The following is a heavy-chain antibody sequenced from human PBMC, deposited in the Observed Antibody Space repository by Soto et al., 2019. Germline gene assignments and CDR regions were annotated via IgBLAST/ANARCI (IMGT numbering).Heavy chain of an antibody. CDR3: ARVNYDYIWGSYRHFDY. CDR1: GYTFTSYG. V-gene: IGHV1-18*01. CDR2: ISAYNGNT. J-gene: IGHJ4*02. D-gene: IGHD3-16*02. Sequence: ASVKVSFKASGYTFTSYGISWVRQAPGQGLEWMGWISAYNGNTNYAQKLQGRVTMTTDTSTSTAYMELRSLRSDDTAVYYCARVNYDYIWGSYRHFDYWGQGTLVTVSS.